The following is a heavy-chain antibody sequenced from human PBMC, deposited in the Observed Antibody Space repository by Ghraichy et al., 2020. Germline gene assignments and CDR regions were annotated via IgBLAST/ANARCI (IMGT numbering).Heavy chain of an antibody. Sequence: GGSLRLSCTVSGFTFGDYAMSWVRQAPGKGLEWVGFIRSKAYGGTTEYAASVKGRFTISRDDSKSIAYLQMNSLKTEDTAVYYCTRDLEDYGDYGGYGMDVWGQGTTVTVSS. CDR3: TRDLEDYGDYGGYGMDV. J-gene: IGHJ6*02. CDR1: GFTFGDYA. V-gene: IGHV3-49*04. CDR2: IRSKAYGGTT. D-gene: IGHD4-17*01.